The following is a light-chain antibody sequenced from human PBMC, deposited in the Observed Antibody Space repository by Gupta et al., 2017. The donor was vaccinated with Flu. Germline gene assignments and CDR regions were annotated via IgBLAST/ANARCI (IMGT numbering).Light chain of an antibody. Sequence: TVLTQSPEFQSVTPGETVTITCRASEGLGSNLHWFQQKPHQSPKLLIKYASESFPGVPSRFSGSGFGTYHTLTIHGLEAEDAATYYCQHTNSRHKNFGQGTKLDI. CDR3: QHTNSRHKN. J-gene: IGKJ2*01. CDR2: YAS. V-gene: IGKV6-21*01. CDR1: EGLGSN.